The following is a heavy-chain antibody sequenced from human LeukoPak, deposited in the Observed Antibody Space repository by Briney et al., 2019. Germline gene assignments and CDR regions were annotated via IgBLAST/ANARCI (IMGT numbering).Heavy chain of an antibody. V-gene: IGHV6-1*01. J-gene: IGHJ3*02. CDR3: ARGFDAHNAFDI. CDR2: TYYRSKWYN. D-gene: IGHD3-9*01. CDR1: GDSVSSNSAA. Sequence: SQTLSLTCAISGDSVSSNSAAWNWIRQSPSRGLEWLGRTYYRSKWYNDYAVSVKSRITINPDTSKNQFSLKLSSVTAADTAVYYCARGFDAHNAFDIWGQGTMVTVSS.